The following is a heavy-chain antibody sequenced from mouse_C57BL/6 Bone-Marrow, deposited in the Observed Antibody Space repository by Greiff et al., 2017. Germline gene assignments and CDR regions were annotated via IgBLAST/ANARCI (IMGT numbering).Heavy chain of an antibody. CDR3: ARSGPLGRSFDY. V-gene: IGHV1-55*01. CDR2: FYPPGGRT. D-gene: IGHD4-1*01. Sequence: PGADLLKPGASWRSSCRPSAYTFPGSWLTGVRRRPGQGLEWIGNFYPPGGRTNYNEKFKSKAILTVDTSSNTAYMQLSSLTSEDSAVFYCARSGPLGRSFDYWGQGTTLTGSS. CDR1: AYTFPGSW. J-gene: IGHJ2*01.